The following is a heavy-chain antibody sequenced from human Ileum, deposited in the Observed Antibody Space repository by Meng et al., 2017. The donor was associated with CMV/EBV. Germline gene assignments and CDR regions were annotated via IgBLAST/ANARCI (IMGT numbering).Heavy chain of an antibody. J-gene: IGHJ6*02. Sequence: GESLKISCAVSGFTFSNFAMTWVRLAPGRGLEAVSSISDRGDRTYYVDSVRGRFTISRDNSRNIVYLQMNSLGAGDTAIYYCARIYGHSEGHYYHALDVWGQGTTVTVSS. CDR3: ARIYGHSEGHYYHALDV. D-gene: IGHD2/OR15-2a*01. CDR2: ISDRGDRT. V-gene: IGHV3-23*01. CDR1: GFTFSNFA.